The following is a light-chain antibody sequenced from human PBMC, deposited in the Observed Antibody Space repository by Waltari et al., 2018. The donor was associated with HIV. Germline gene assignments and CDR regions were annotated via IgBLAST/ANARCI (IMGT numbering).Light chain of an antibody. V-gene: IGLV2-8*01. CDR3: SSYAPTNNFYVL. CDR2: EVT. Sequence: QSALTQPPSASGSPGQSVTISCTGTSSDIGGYNYVSWYQQHHGKAPTLIMTEVTNRPSGVPGRFAGSKSGNTASLTVSGLQAEDEAHYYCSSYAPTNNFYVLFGGGTALTVL. J-gene: IGLJ2*01. CDR1: SSDIGGYNY.